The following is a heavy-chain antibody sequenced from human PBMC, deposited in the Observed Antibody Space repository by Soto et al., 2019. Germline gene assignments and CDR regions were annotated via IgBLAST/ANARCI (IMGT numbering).Heavy chain of an antibody. V-gene: IGHV4-4*07. CDR3: AIDSTVVTLRNLDT. Sequence: PSETLSLTCTVSGGSISSYFCSWIRQPAGKGLEWIGRIYTSGSTNYNPSLKSRVTMSVDTSKNQFSLKLSSVTAADTAVYYCAIDSTVVTLRNLDTLPQRTMVTGS. J-gene: IGHJ3*02. CDR2: IYTSGST. CDR1: GGSISSYF. D-gene: IGHD4-4*01.